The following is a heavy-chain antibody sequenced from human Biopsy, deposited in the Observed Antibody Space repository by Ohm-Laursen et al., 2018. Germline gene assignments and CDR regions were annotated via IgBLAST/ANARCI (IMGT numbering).Heavy chain of an antibody. CDR1: GFSFTGYY. CDR2: ISPKSGDT. V-gene: IGHV1-2*02. CDR3: ALQSVAQMKNFDY. Sequence: ASVKVSCKASGFSFTGYYIHWVRQAPGQGLEWMGWISPKSGDTNYANKFQGNITMTRDTSMSTAYMEMSRLRCDDTAVYYCALQSVAQMKNFDYWGQGTLVTVSS. J-gene: IGHJ4*02. D-gene: IGHD6-19*01.